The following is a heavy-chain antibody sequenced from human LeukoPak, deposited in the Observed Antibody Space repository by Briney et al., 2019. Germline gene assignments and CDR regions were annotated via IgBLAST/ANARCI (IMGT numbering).Heavy chain of an antibody. V-gene: IGHV3-66*01. Sequence: GGSLRLSCAASGFTVSSNYMSWVRQAPGKGLEWVSVIYSGGSTYYADSVKGRFTISRDNSKNTLYLQMNSLRAEDTAVYYCARVVGFGREAVNYWGQGTLVSVSS. J-gene: IGHJ4*02. CDR3: ARVVGFGREAVNY. D-gene: IGHD3-10*01. CDR1: GFTVSSNY. CDR2: IYSGGST.